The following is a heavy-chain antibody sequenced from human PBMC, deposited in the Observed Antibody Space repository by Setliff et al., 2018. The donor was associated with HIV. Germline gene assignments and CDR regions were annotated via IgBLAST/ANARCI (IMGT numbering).Heavy chain of an antibody. CDR2: IIPIFGTT. CDR1: GGIFRREA. Sequence: SVKVSCKASGGIFRREAISWVRQAPGQGLEWMGGIIPIFGTTNYAQKFQGRVTVTADKSTTTSYMELSSLRSEDTAVYYCARARDNGDYYYYYYMDVWGKGTTVTVSS. CDR3: ARARDNGDYYYYYYMDV. J-gene: IGHJ6*03. D-gene: IGHD2-8*01. V-gene: IGHV1-69*06.